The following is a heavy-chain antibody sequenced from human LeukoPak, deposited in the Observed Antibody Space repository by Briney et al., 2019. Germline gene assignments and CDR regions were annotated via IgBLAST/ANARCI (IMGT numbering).Heavy chain of an antibody. D-gene: IGHD2/OR15-2a*01. CDR1: GYSISSGYY. V-gene: IGHV4-38-2*02. CDR2: DYHGGSS. Sequence: PSETLSLTCIVSGYSISSGYYWGWIRPPPGKGLEWIGSDYHGGSSYYSPSLKSRVTVFLDTSKNQFSLKLTSVTAADTAVYYCARSSILLREGFDFWGQGTLVTVSS. J-gene: IGHJ4*02. CDR3: ARSSILLREGFDF.